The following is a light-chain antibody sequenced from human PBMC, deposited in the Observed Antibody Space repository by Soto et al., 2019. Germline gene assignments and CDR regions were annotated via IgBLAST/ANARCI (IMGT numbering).Light chain of an antibody. Sequence: EILMTQSPATLSVSPGERATLSCRASQSVYSNYLAWYQQKPGQAPRRLIYAASSRATGIPDRFSGSGSGTDFTLTISRLEPEDFAVYYCQQYASSPTFGEGTRLEIK. CDR3: QQYASSPT. J-gene: IGKJ5*01. CDR1: QSVYSNY. V-gene: IGKV3-20*01. CDR2: AAS.